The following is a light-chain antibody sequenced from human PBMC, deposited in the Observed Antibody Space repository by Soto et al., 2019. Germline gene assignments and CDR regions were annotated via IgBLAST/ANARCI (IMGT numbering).Light chain of an antibody. CDR3: QQYGSSST. CDR2: GAS. CDR1: QSVSNNY. J-gene: IGKJ5*01. Sequence: EIVMTQSPATLSVSPGERATLSCRASQSVSNNYLAWYQQKPGQAPRLLIYGASSRPTGIPDRFSGSGSGTDFTLTISRLEPEDFAVYYCQQYGSSSTFGQGTRL. V-gene: IGKV3-20*01.